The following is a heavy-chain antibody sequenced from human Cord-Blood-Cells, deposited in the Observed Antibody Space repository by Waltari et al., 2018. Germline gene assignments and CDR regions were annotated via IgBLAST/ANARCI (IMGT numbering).Heavy chain of an antibody. V-gene: IGHV1-2*04. CDR3: ARVAGHYYGMDV. CDR1: GYTFTGYY. Sequence: QVQLVQSGAEVKKPGASVKVSCKASGYTFTGYYMHWVRQAPGKGLEWMGWINPNSGGTNYAQKFQGWVTMTRDTSISTAYMELSRLRSDGTAVYYCARVAGHYYGMDVWGQGTTVTVSS. J-gene: IGHJ6*02. CDR2: INPNSGGT.